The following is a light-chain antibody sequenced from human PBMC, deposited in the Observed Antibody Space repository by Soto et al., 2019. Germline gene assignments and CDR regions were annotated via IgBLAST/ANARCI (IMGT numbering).Light chain of an antibody. CDR3: CSYAGYSTYV. V-gene: IGLV2-23*01. J-gene: IGLJ1*01. CDR1: SSEGGSYKL. CDR2: EGS. Sequence: QSALTQPASVSGSPGQSITISCTGASSEGGSYKLVSWYQQEPGKAPKVIIYEGSKRPSGVSYRFSGSKSGNTASLTISGLQAEDEADYYCCSYAGYSTYVFGTGTKVTVL.